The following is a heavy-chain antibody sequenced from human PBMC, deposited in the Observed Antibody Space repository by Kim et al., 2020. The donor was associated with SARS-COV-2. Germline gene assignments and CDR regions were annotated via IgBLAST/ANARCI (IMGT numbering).Heavy chain of an antibody. CDR1: GGSISSYY. CDR3: ARDSRLPYSSGPAGRYYYYASGMDV. V-gene: IGHV4-59*13. Sequence: SETLSLTCTVSGGSISSYYWSWIRQPPGKGLEWIGYIYYSGSTNYNPSLKSRVTISVDTSKNQFSLKLSSVTAADTAVYYCARDSRLPYSSGPAGRYYYYASGMDVWGQGTTVTVSS. D-gene: IGHD6-19*01. J-gene: IGHJ6*02. CDR2: IYYSGST.